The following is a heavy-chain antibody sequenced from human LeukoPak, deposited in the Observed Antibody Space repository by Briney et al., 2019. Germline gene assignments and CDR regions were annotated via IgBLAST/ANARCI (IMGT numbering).Heavy chain of an antibody. CDR1: GGSFSGYY. V-gene: IGHV4-34*01. CDR3: ARDARPETGDHYMDV. J-gene: IGHJ6*03. D-gene: IGHD7-27*01. CDR2: INHSGST. Sequence: SETLSLTCAVYGGSFSGYYWSWIRQPPGKGLEWIGEINHSGSTNYNPSLKSRVTISVDTSKNQFSLKLSSVTAADTAVYYCARDARPETGDHYMDVWGKGTTVTVSS.